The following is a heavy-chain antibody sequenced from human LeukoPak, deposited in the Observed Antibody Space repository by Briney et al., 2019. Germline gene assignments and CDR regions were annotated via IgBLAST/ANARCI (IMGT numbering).Heavy chain of an antibody. D-gene: IGHD6-19*01. Sequence: GASVKVSCEASGYTFTGYYMHWVRQAPGQGLEWMGWINPNSGGTNYAQKFQGRVTMTRDTSISTAYMELSRLRSDDTAVYYCARGGAYSSGPTSDFDYWGQGTLVTVSS. J-gene: IGHJ4*02. CDR3: ARGGAYSSGPTSDFDY. V-gene: IGHV1-2*02. CDR2: INPNSGGT. CDR1: GYTFTGYY.